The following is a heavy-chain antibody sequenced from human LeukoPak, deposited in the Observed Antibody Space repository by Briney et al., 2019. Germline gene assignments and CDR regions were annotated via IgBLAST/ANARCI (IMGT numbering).Heavy chain of an antibody. V-gene: IGHV1-69*13. CDR2: IIPIFGTA. CDR1: GGTFSSYA. Sequence: GASVKVSCKASGGTFSSYAISWVRQAPGQGLEWMGGIIPIFGTANYAQKFQGRVTITADESTSTAYMELSSLRSEDTAVYYCARGYSSGWYADYWGQGTLVTVSS. CDR3: ARGYSSGWYADY. J-gene: IGHJ4*02. D-gene: IGHD6-19*01.